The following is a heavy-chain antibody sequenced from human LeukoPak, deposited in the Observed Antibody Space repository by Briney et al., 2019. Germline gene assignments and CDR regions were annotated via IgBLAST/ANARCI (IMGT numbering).Heavy chain of an antibody. CDR2: INLNSGGT. CDR1: GYTFTFYY. Sequence: ASVTVSCTASGYTFTFYYMHWVRQAPGQGLEWMGWINLNSGGTNYAQKFQGRVTMTRDTSISTAYMELSRLRSDDPAVYYCARRPPISLTSGSYPFDYWGQGTLVTVSS. CDR3: ARRPPISLTSGSYPFDY. J-gene: IGHJ4*02. V-gene: IGHV1-2*02. D-gene: IGHD1-26*01.